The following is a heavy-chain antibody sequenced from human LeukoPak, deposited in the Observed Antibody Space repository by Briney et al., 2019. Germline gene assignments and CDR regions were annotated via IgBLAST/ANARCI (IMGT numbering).Heavy chain of an antibody. CDR1: CYTFTSYG. D-gene: IGHD6-6*01. CDR2: ISAYNGNT. J-gene: IGHJ3*02. V-gene: IGHV1-18*01. Sequence: SVKVSCKASCYTFTSYGISWVRQAPGQGLEWMGWISAYNGNTNYAQKLQGRVTMTTDTSTSTAYMELRSLRSDDTAVYYCARDADYSSSYTNAFDIWGQGTMVTVSS. CDR3: ARDADYSSSYTNAFDI.